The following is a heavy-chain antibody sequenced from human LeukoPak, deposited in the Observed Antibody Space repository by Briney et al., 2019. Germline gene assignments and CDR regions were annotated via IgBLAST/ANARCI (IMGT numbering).Heavy chain of an antibody. D-gene: IGHD6-19*01. V-gene: IGHV4-59*01. Sequence: PSETLSLTCTVSGGSISSYYRSWIRQPPGKGLEWIGYIYYSGSTNYNPSLKSRVTISVDTSKNQFSLKLSSVTAADTAVYYCARDPGYSSGWSYFDYWGQGTLVTVSS. CDR3: ARDPGYSSGWSYFDY. J-gene: IGHJ4*02. CDR2: IYYSGST. CDR1: GGSISSYY.